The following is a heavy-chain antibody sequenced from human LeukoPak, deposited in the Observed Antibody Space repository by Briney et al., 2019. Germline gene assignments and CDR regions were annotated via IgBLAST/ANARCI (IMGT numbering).Heavy chain of an antibody. J-gene: IGHJ4*02. V-gene: IGHV3-7*01. Sequence: GGSLRLSCAASGFTFSSYWMSWVRQAPGKGLEWVANIKQDGSEKYYVDSVKGRFTISRDNAKNSLYLQMNSLGAEDTAVYYCARDAKDILTGYYSLDYWGQGTLVTVSS. CDR3: ARDAKDILTGYYSLDY. CDR2: IKQDGSEK. CDR1: GFTFSSYW. D-gene: IGHD3-9*01.